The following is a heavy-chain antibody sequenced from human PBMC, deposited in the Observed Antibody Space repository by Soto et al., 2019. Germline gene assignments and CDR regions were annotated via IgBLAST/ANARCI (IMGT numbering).Heavy chain of an antibody. CDR1: GGTFSSYT. J-gene: IGHJ6*02. Sequence: QVQLVQSGAEVKKPGSSVKVSCKASGGTFSSYTISWVRQAPGQGLEWMGRIIPILGIANYAQKFQGRVTXTXDXXTSTAYMELSSLRSEDTAVYYCARGGGVGAIPSNVWGQGTTVTVSS. CDR2: IIPILGIA. V-gene: IGHV1-69*02. CDR3: ARGGGVGAIPSNV. D-gene: IGHD1-26*01.